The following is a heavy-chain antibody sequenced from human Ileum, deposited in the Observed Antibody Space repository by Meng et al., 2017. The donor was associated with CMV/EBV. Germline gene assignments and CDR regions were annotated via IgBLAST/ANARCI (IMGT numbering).Heavy chain of an antibody. CDR2: VSGSSITT. D-gene: IGHD6-13*01. Sequence: EVQLLESGGDLVQPGGSLRLSCVGSGFTFSSYALSWVRQAPGKGLEWVSTVSGSSITTYYADSVKGRFTISRDDSKDTLYVQMNGLKTEDTAVYYCTTDRPGVYNSNWYPGNFGYWGQGTLVTVSS. CDR1: GFTFSSYA. CDR3: TTDRPGVYNSNWYPGNFGY. V-gene: IGHV3-23*01. J-gene: IGHJ4*02.